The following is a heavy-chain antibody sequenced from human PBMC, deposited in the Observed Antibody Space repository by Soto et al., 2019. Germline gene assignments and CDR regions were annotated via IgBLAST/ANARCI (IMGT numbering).Heavy chain of an antibody. J-gene: IGHJ4*02. D-gene: IGHD3-10*01. CDR3: ARREGVEVRGVIGDC. Sequence: EVQLLESGGGLVQPGTSLRLSCAASGFSFSSYAMSWVRQAPGKGLEWVSVISASGGGSYYADSVKGRFTISRDNSKDTLDLQMNSLRVDDTAVYYCARREGVEVRGVIGDCWGQGTLVTVSS. V-gene: IGHV3-23*01. CDR1: GFSFSSYA. CDR2: ISASGGGS.